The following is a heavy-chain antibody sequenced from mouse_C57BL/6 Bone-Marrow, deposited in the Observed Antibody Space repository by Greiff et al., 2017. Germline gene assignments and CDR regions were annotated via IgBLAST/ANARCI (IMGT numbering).Heavy chain of an antibody. CDR2: IYPRDGST. J-gene: IGHJ3*01. CDR3: ARGGGRAWFAY. V-gene: IGHV1-85*01. CDR1: GYTFTSYD. Sequence: VQLQQSGPELVKPGASVKLSCKASGYTFTSYDIHWVKQRPGQGLEWIGWIYPRDGSTKYNEKFKGKATLTVDTSSSTAYMELHSLTSEDSAVXFCARGGGRAWFAYWGQGTLVTVSA.